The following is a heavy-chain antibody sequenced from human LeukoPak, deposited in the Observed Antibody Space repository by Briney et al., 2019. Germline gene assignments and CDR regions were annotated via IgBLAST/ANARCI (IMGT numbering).Heavy chain of an antibody. J-gene: IGHJ4*02. CDR3: ARALIDGNTPFDY. D-gene: IGHD4-23*01. V-gene: IGHV3-21*01. Sequence: GGSPRLSCAASGFTFSSYSMNWVRQAPGKGLEWVSSISSSSSYIYYADSVKGRFTISRDNAKNSLYLQMNSLRAEDTAVYYCARALIDGNTPFDYWGQGTLVTVSS. CDR1: GFTFSSYS. CDR2: ISSSSSYI.